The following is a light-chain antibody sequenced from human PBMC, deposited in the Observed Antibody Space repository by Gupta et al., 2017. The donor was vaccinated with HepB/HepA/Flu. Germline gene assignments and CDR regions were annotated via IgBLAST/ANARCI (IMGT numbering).Light chain of an antibody. Sequence: SSELTQDPAVSVALGQTVRITCQGDSLRTYYASWYQQKPGQAPVLVIYGRNNRPSGIPDRFSGSSSGNTASLTITGAQAEDEADYYCNSRDNSGDHQVFGPGTKVTVL. CDR2: GRN. J-gene: IGLJ1*01. CDR1: SLRTYY. V-gene: IGLV3-19*01. CDR3: NSRDNSGDHQV.